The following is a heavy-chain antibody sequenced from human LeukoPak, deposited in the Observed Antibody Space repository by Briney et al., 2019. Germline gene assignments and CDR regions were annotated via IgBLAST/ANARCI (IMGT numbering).Heavy chain of an antibody. CDR3: ARDSAGATYYGLDV. Sequence: GGSLRLSCAASGFTFRAYWMSWVRQAPGKGLEWVANIQHDGSEKIYLDSVQGRFTISRDNAKTSLYLQMNSLRADDTAVYYCARDSAGATYYGLDVWGQGTTVTVSS. D-gene: IGHD3-10*01. V-gene: IGHV3-7*01. CDR2: IQHDGSEK. J-gene: IGHJ6*02. CDR1: GFTFRAYW.